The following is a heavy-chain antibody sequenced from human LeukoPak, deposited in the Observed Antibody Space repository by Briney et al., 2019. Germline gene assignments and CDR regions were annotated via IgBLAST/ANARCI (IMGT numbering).Heavy chain of an antibody. D-gene: IGHD4-23*01. V-gene: IGHV3-48*03. J-gene: IGHJ4*02. Sequence: GGSLRLSCAASGFTFSSYEMNWVRQAPGKGLEWVSYISSSGSTIYYADSVKGRFTISRDNAKNSLYLQMNSLRAEDTAVYYCARGDLRVVTFFDYWGQGTLVTVSS. CDR1: GFTFSSYE. CDR2: ISSSGSTI. CDR3: ARGDLRVVTFFDY.